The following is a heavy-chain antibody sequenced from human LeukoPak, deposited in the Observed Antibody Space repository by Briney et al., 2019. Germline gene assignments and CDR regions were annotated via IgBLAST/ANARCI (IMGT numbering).Heavy chain of an antibody. V-gene: IGHV3-21*01. D-gene: IGHD3-10*01. CDR2: ISSSSSYI. J-gene: IGHJ4*02. CDR3: AREGGGAFDY. Sequence: AGGSLRLSCAASGFTFSSYSMNWVRQAPGKGLEWVSSISSSSSYIYYADSVKGRFTISRDNAKNSLYLQMNSLRAEDTAVYYCAREGGGAFDYWGQGTLVTVSS. CDR1: GFTFSSYS.